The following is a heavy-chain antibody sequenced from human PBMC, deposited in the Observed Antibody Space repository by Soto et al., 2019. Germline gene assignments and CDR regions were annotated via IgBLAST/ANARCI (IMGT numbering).Heavy chain of an antibody. D-gene: IGHD2-2*01. V-gene: IGHV1-18*01. CDR1: AYTFTSYG. CDR3: ARRSMDYYYGLDV. J-gene: IGHJ6*02. CDR2: ISPDNGHT. Sequence: QVQLVQSGAEVKKPGASVKVSCKASAYTFTSYGISWVRQAPGQGLEWMGWISPDNGHTNYAQKLQGRVTMTTETSTTKAYMELRSLRSDDTAVYYCARRSMDYYYGLDVWGQGTTVTVSS.